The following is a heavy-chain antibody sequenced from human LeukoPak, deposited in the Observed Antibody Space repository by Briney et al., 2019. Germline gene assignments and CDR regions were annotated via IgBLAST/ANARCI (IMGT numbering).Heavy chain of an antibody. CDR1: GFTFNGYS. CDR2: ISSSSDPI. J-gene: IGHJ4*02. CDR3: AREVVGMDY. V-gene: IGHV3-48*01. D-gene: IGHD7-27*01. Sequence: GGSLRLSCAASGFTFNGYSMNCVRQAPGKGLEWVSYISSSSDPIYYADSAKGRFTISRDNAKNSLYLEMNSLGAEDTAVYYCAREVVGMDYWGQGTLVTVSS.